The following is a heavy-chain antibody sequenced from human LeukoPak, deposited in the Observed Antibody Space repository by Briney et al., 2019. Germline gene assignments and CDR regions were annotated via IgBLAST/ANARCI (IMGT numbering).Heavy chain of an antibody. CDR1: GFTFSSYA. CDR3: ARDDSLGSSSHFQY. V-gene: IGHV3-30*04. Sequence: GSLRLSCAASGFTFSSYAMHWVRQAPGKGLEWVAVISYDGSNKYYADSVKGRFTISRDNSKNTLYLQMNSLRAEDTAVYYCARDDSLGSSSHFQYWGQGTLVTVSS. CDR2: ISYDGSNK. D-gene: IGHD6-13*01. J-gene: IGHJ1*01.